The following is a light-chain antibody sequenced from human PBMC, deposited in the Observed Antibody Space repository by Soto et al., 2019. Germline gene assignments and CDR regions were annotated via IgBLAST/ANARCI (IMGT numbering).Light chain of an antibody. CDR1: QSISTY. J-gene: IGKJ1*01. V-gene: IGKV1-39*01. CDR2: AAS. CDR3: RQSYRTPRT. Sequence: DIQMAQTPSSQCGSGGDSGTITCRASQSISTYLNWYKQKPGKAPKLLIYAASSLQSGVPSRFSGSGSETDFTPTISSLQPEDFATYYSRQSYRTPRTFGEGTQVDIK.